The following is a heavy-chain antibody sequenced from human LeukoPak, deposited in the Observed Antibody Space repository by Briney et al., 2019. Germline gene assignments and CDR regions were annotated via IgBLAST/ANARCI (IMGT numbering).Heavy chain of an antibody. CDR3: ARAVAGARYYYYYMDV. V-gene: IGHV1-8*03. J-gene: IGHJ6*03. CDR2: MNPNSGNT. CDR1: GYTFTSYD. Sequence: ASVKVSCKASGYTFTSYDINWVRQATGQGLEWMGWMNPNSGNTGYAQKFQGRVTITRNTSISTAYMELSSLRSEDTAVYYCARAVAGARYYYYYMDVWGKGTTVTVSS. D-gene: IGHD6-19*01.